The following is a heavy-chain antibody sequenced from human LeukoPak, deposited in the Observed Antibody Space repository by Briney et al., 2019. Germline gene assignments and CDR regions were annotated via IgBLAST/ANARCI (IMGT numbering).Heavy chain of an antibody. Sequence: SLRLSFAASGFTFSSYAMHWVRQAPGKGLEWVAVISYDGSNKYYADSVKGRFTISRDNSKNTLYLQMNSLRAEDTAVYYCAREGYSYGLDYWGQGTLVTVSS. CDR3: AREGYSYGLDY. D-gene: IGHD5-18*01. J-gene: IGHJ4*02. V-gene: IGHV3-30-3*01. CDR1: GFTFSSYA. CDR2: ISYDGSNK.